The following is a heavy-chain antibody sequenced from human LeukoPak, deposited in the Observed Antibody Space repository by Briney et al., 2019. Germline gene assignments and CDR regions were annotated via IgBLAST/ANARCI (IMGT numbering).Heavy chain of an antibody. CDR1: GVTFNNCA. CDR3: AKLVAVTGSDDY. V-gene: IGHV3-23*01. CDR2: ISSSDGST. D-gene: IGHD6-19*01. Sequence: HTGGSLRLSCTASGVTFNNCAMSWVRQVPGKGLEWVSAISSSDGSTFYADSVKGRFTISRDNSKNTLFLQMNSLGVDDTAVYYCAKLVAVTGSDDYWGRGTLVTVSS. J-gene: IGHJ4*02.